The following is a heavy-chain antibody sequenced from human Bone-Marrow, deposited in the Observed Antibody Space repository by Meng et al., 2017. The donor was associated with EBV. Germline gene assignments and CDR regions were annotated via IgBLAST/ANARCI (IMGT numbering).Heavy chain of an antibody. D-gene: IGHD2-15*01. CDR1: GGFITSGDW. J-gene: IGHJ4*02. CDR3: ARAGYHRPASEY. CDR2: IHHSGGT. Sequence: QRRGSGPGVVRRPGTRSLTWAVLGGFITSGDWWSWVRQSPGKGLEWIGEIHHSGGTSYNPSLKSRVTISLDMSKDQFSLRLSSVTAADTAVYYCARAGYHRPASEYWGQGTLVTVSS. V-gene: IGHV4-4*03.